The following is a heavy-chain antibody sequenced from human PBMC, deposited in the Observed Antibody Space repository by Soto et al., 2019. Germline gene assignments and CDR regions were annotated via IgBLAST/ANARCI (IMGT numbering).Heavy chain of an antibody. CDR3: ARDWYSYGSGYYFDY. V-gene: IGHV3-33*01. D-gene: IGHD5-18*01. CDR2: IWYDGSNK. CDR1: GFTFSSYG. J-gene: IGHJ4*02. Sequence: QVQLVESGGGVVQPGRSLRLSCAASGFTFSSYGMHWVRQAPGKGLEWVAVIWYDGSNKYYADSVKGRFTISRDNSKNTLYLQMNSLRAEDTAVYYCARDWYSYGSGYYFDYWGQGTLVTVSS.